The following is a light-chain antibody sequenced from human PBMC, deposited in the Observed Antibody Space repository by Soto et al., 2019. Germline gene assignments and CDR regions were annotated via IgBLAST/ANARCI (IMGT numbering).Light chain of an antibody. CDR3: NSYTSTSTRV. Sequence: QSVLTQPASVSGSPGQSITISCTGTSSDVGGYNYVSWYQQHPGKAPKLLIYDVSNRPSGVSNRFSGSKSGNTASLTISGLQAEDEADSYCNSYTSTSTRVFGTGTKVTVL. CDR1: SSDVGGYNY. CDR2: DVS. J-gene: IGLJ1*01. V-gene: IGLV2-14*03.